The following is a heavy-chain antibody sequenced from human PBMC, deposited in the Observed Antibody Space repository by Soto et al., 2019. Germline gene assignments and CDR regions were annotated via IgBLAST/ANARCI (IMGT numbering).Heavy chain of an antibody. CDR1: GYTFASYG. CDR3: ARSSGSAYWFDP. J-gene: IGHJ5*02. Sequence: QVQLVQSGAEVKKPGASVKVSCKASGYTFASYGISWVRQAPGQGLEWMGWISAYNGHTNYAQKLQGRVTXXTXXSTSKAYMELRSLRSDDTAVYYCARSSGSAYWFDPWGQGTLVTVSS. V-gene: IGHV1-18*01. D-gene: IGHD6-6*01. CDR2: ISAYNGHT.